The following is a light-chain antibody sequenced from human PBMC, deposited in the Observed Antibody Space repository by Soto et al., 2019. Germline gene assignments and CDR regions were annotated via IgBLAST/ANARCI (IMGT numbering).Light chain of an antibody. CDR3: QQTNTFPVT. Sequence: DIQMAQSPASVSASVGDRVTISCRASQDISRWLAWYQQKPGKAPKLLIYVASGLQSGVPSRFSGSGSGTDFTLTISSLQPEDFATYYCQQTNTFPVTFGQGTRLEIK. CDR2: VAS. V-gene: IGKV1D-12*01. CDR1: QDISRW. J-gene: IGKJ5*01.